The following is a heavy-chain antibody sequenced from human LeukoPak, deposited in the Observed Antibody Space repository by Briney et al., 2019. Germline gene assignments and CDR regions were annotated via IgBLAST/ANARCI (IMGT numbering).Heavy chain of an antibody. J-gene: IGHJ4*02. Sequence: GGSLRLSCAASGFTFSNFWMHWVRQAPGKGLVWVSRIHSDGSSTSYADSVKGRFTISRDNSKNTLYLQMNSLRAGDTAVYYCAKDHFWSGSIDYWGQGTLVTVSS. V-gene: IGHV3-74*01. CDR3: AKDHFWSGSIDY. CDR1: GFTFSNFW. D-gene: IGHD3-3*01. CDR2: IHSDGSST.